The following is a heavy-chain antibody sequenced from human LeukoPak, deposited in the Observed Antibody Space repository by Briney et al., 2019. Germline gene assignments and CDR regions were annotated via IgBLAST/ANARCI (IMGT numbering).Heavy chain of an antibody. CDR2: IYYSGST. J-gene: IGHJ5*02. D-gene: IGHD2-2*01. V-gene: IGHV4-31*03. CDR1: GGSISSGGYY. Sequence: SETLSLTCTVSGGSISSGGYYWSWIRQHPGKGLEWIGYIYYSGSTYYNPPLKSRVTRSVDTSKNPFSLKLNSVTAADTAVYYCARRPGGVVVPAAASRWFDPWGQGTLVTVSS. CDR3: ARRPGGVVVPAAASRWFDP.